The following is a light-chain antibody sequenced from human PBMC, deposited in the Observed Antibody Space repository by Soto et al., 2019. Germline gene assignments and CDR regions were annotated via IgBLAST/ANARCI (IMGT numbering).Light chain of an antibody. CDR1: SSDVGGYNY. CDR2: DVS. J-gene: IGLJ1*01. CDR3: SSYTSSSTLYV. V-gene: IGLV2-14*01. Sequence: QSALTQPASVSGPPGQSITISCTGTSSDVGGYNYASWYQQHPGKAPKLMIYDVSNRPSGVSNRFSGSKSGNTVSLTISGLQAEDEADYYCSSYTSSSTLYVFGTGTKVTVL.